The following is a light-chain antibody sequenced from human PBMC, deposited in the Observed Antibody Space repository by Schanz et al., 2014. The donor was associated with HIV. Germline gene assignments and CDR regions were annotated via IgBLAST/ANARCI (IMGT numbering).Light chain of an antibody. Sequence: QSALTQPASVSGSPGQSITIPCSGSGRDIGNYPLVSWYQQHPGQVPKLILYEVKRRPSGVSDRFSGSKSGNTASLTISGLQSDDEADYFCCSYTTTSTYVFGAGTKLTVL. CDR3: CSYTTTSTYV. V-gene: IGLV2-23*02. CDR2: EVK. J-gene: IGLJ1*01. CDR1: GRDIGNYPL.